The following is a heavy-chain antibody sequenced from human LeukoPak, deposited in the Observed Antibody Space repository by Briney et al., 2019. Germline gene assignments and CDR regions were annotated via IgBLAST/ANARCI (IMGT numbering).Heavy chain of an antibody. CDR2: IYTSGST. CDR1: GGSISSYY. D-gene: IGHD3-10*01. V-gene: IGHV4-4*07. J-gene: IGHJ4*02. CDR3: ARDTEDSGSESYYFDY. Sequence: SETLSLTCTVSGGSISSYYWSWIRQPAGKGLEWIRRIYTSGSTNYNPSLKSRVTMSVDTSKNQFSLKLSSVTAADTAVYYCARDTEDSGSESYYFDYWGQGTLVTVSS.